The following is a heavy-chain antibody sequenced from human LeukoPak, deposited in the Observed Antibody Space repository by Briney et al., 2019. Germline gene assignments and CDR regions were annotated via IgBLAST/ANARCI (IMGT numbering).Heavy chain of an antibody. J-gene: IGHJ5*02. CDR3: TREGGVGP. CDR1: GFSFGVYS. D-gene: IGHD3-16*01. V-gene: IGHV3-21*01. Sequence: GGSLRLSCVAPGFSFGVYSMNWVRQAPGKGLEWVSTISGASSDNYIDYADSVKGRFTISRDNAKKSVFLEMNGLRDDDTAVYYCTREGGVGPWGQGTLVSVSS. CDR2: ISGASSDNYI.